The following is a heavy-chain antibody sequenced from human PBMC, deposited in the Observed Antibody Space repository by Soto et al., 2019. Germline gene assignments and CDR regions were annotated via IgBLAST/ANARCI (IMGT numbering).Heavy chain of an antibody. J-gene: IGHJ4*02. Sequence: EVQLVESGGGLGRPGGSLRLSCAVSGFTFTNYWMHWVRQAPGKGLVWVSRINNDGSGTSYADSVKGRFTISRDNAKNTLYLQVDSLRAEDTAVYFCGSVFEYWGQGTLVTVSS. CDR3: GSVFEY. CDR2: INNDGSGT. CDR1: GFTFTNYW. V-gene: IGHV3-74*01.